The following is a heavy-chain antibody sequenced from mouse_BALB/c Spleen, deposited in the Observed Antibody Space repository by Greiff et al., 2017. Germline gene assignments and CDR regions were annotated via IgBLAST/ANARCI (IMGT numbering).Heavy chain of an antibody. D-gene: IGHD2-4*01. CDR1: GYSITSGYY. J-gene: IGHJ3*01. CDR2: ISYDGSN. Sequence: DVKLQESGPGLVKPSQSLSLTCSVTGYSITSGYYWNWIRQFPGNKLEWMGYISYDGSNNYNPSLKNRISITRDTSKNQFFLKLNSVTTEDTATYYCASPYDYDEGFAYWGQGTLVTVSA. V-gene: IGHV3-6*02. CDR3: ASPYDYDEGFAY.